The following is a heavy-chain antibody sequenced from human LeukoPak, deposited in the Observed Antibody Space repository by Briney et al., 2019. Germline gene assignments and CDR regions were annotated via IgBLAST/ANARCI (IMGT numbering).Heavy chain of an antibody. J-gene: IGHJ4*02. Sequence: GGSLRLSCAASGFTFSIYAMSWVRQAPGKGLEWVSAISGSGGSTYYADSVKGRFTISRDNSKNTLYLQMNSLRAEDTAVYYCAKDRSAWGSTFDYWGQGTLVTVSS. V-gene: IGHV3-23*01. CDR2: ISGSGGST. D-gene: IGHD7-27*01. CDR1: GFTFSIYA. CDR3: AKDRSAWGSTFDY.